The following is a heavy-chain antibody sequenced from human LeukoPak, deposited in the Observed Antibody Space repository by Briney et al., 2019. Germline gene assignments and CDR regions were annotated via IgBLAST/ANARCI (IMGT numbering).Heavy chain of an antibody. J-gene: IGHJ6*03. D-gene: IGHD6-19*01. V-gene: IGHV3-43D*03. Sequence: GGSLRLSCAASGFTFDDYAMHWVRQAPGKGLEWVSLISWDGGSTYYADSVKGRFTISRDNSKNSLYLQMNSLRAEDTALYYCAKDSQQWLVPNYYMDVWGKGTTVTISS. CDR2: ISWDGGST. CDR3: AKDSQQWLVPNYYMDV. CDR1: GFTFDDYA.